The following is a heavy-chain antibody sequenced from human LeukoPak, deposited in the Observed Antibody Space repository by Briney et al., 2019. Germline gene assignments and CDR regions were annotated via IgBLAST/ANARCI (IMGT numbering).Heavy chain of an antibody. CDR1: GFTVSSNY. Sequence: GGSLRLSCAASGFTVSSNYMSWVRQAPGKGLEWVSVIYSGGSTEYADSVKGRFTVSRDNSKNTLYLQMNSLRAEDTAVYYCARSSDGDYYYYFDYWGQGTLVTVSS. CDR3: ARSSDGDYYYYFDY. J-gene: IGHJ4*02. D-gene: IGHD4-17*01. CDR2: IYSGGST. V-gene: IGHV3-66*01.